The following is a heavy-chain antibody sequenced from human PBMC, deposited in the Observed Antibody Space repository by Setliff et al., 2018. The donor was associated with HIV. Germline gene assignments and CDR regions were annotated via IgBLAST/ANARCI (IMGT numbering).Heavy chain of an antibody. CDR2: ISHSGTT. V-gene: IGHV4-34*01. J-gene: IGHJ4*02. D-gene: IGHD6-13*01. CDR1: GGSFSEYY. Sequence: PSETLSLTCAVYGGSFSEYYWSWVRQPPGKGLEWLGEISHSGTTNYNPSLKSRLTILVDTSKKQFSVKLSSVTAADTAVYYCARGGTAAVGYLDNWGQGTPVTVSS. CDR3: ARGGTAAVGYLDN.